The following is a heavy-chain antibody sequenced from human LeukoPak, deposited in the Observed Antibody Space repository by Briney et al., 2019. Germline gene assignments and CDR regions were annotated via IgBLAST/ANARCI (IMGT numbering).Heavy chain of an antibody. CDR1: GFTVSSNH. CDR3: ARVVGYYDSSGYVYYFDY. CDR2: IHSGGTT. D-gene: IGHD3-22*01. J-gene: IGHJ4*02. V-gene: IGHV3-53*01. Sequence: GGSLRLSCAASGFTVSSNHMSWVRQAPGKGLEWVSFIHSGGTTYYADSVKGRFTFSRDNSKNTLYLHMNSLRAEDTAVYYCARVVGYYDSSGYVYYFDYWGQGTLVTVSS.